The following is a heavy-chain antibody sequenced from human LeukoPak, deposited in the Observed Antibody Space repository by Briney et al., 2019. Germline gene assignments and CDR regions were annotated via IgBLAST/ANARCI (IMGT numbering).Heavy chain of an antibody. J-gene: IGHJ4*02. CDR3: VRDISGYYFDY. Sequence: GGSLRLSCAASGFXFSDYHITWIRQAPGKGREWVSYISGSSIYTRYADSVKGRFTISRDNAKNSLYLQMNSLRAEDTALYYCVRDISGYYFDYWGQGTLVTASS. CDR2: ISGSSIYT. D-gene: IGHD3-22*01. V-gene: IGHV3-11*05. CDR1: GFXFSDYH.